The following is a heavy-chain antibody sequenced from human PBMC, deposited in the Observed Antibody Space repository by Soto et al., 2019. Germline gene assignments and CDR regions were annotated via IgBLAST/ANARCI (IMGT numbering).Heavy chain of an antibody. Sequence: ASVKVSCKASGGTFSSYTISWVRQAPGQGLEWMGRIIPILGIANYAQKFQGRVTINADKSTSTAYMELSSLRSEDTAVYYCASVYSSGWYYFDYWGQGTLVTVSS. CDR1: GGTFSSYT. CDR2: IIPILGIA. V-gene: IGHV1-69*02. D-gene: IGHD6-19*01. J-gene: IGHJ4*02. CDR3: ASVYSSGWYYFDY.